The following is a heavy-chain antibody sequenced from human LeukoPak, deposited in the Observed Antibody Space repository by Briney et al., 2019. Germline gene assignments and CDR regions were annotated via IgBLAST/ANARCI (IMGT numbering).Heavy chain of an antibody. CDR1: GFTFSSYG. Sequence: PGGSLRLSCAASGFTFSSYGMHWVRQAPGKGLEWVAAISYDGSNKYYADSVKGRFTISRDNAKNSLYVQMNSLRAEDTAVYYCARAAAYGSGSYYAGLFFSLLDMDVWGKGTTVTVSS. CDR2: ISYDGSNK. J-gene: IGHJ6*03. D-gene: IGHD3-10*01. CDR3: ARAAAYGSGSYYAGLFFSLLDMDV. V-gene: IGHV3-30*03.